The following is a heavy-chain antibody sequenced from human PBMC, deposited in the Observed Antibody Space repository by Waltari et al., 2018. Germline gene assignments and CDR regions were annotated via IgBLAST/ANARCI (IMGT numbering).Heavy chain of an antibody. CDR3: ARIPIAAAGTNYFDY. J-gene: IGHJ4*02. V-gene: IGHV4-38-2*01. D-gene: IGHD6-13*01. Sequence: QVQLQESGPGRVKPSETLSLTSAVSGYSISSGHYWGWFRQPPGKGLEWIGSIYHSGSTYYNPSLKSRVTISGDTSKNQFSLKLSSVTAADTAVYYCARIPIAAAGTNYFDYWGQGTLVTVSS. CDR1: GYSISSGHY. CDR2: IYHSGST.